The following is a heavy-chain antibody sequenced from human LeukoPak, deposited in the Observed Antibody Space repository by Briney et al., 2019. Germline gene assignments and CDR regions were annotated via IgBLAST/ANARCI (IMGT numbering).Heavy chain of an antibody. CDR1: GGSISSRSYY. J-gene: IGHJ4*02. D-gene: IGHD5-18*01. CDR2: IYYSGSI. CDR3: ARHVSGYSYGYSDY. Sequence: SETLSLTCTVSGGSISSRSYYWGWIRQPPGKGLEWIGSIYYSGSIYFNPSLKSRVTISVDTSKNQFSLKLSSVTATDTAVYYCARHVSGYSYGYSDYWGQGILVTVSS. V-gene: IGHV4-39*01.